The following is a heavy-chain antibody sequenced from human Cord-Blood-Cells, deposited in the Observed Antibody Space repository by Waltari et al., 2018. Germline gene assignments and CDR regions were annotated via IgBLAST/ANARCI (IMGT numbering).Heavy chain of an antibody. CDR3: ARGPFRSSWYNPDFDY. CDR1: GGSFSGYY. CDR2: INHSGST. J-gene: IGHJ4*02. Sequence: QVQLQQWGAGLLKPSETLSLTCAVYGGSFSGYYWSWIRQPPGKGLEWIGEINHSGSTNDNPCLKSRVTISVDTSKNQFSLKLSSVTAADTAVYYCARGPFRSSWYNPDFDYWGQGTLVTVSS. V-gene: IGHV4-34*01. D-gene: IGHD6-13*01.